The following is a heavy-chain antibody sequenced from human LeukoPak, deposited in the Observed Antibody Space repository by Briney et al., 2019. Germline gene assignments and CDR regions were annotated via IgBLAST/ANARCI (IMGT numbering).Heavy chain of an antibody. Sequence: ASVKVSCKASGYTFTGYYMHWVRQAPGQGLEWMGWINPNSGGTSYAQKFQGRVTMTRDTSISTAYMELSRLRSDDTAVYYCARGVVVPAAIFDYYYYYYMDVWGKGTTVTVSS. CDR1: GYTFTGYY. J-gene: IGHJ6*03. CDR3: ARGVVVPAAIFDYYYYYYMDV. CDR2: INPNSGGT. D-gene: IGHD2-2*02. V-gene: IGHV1-2*02.